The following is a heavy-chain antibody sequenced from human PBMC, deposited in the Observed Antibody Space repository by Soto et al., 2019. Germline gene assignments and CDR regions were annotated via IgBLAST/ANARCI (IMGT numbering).Heavy chain of an antibody. J-gene: IGHJ6*02. CDR1: GGSISSSNW. CDR3: ARVRALNPDDYSYGMDV. V-gene: IGHV4-4*02. Sequence: PSETLSLTCAVSGGSISSSNWWSWVRQPAGKGLEWIGEIYHSVSTNYNPSLKSRVTISVDKSKNQFYLKLSSVTAADTAVYYCARVRALNPDDYSYGMDVWGQGTTVTVSS. D-gene: IGHD3-16*01. CDR2: IYHSVST.